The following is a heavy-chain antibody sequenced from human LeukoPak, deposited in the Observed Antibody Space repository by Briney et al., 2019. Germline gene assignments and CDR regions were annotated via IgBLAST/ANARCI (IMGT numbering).Heavy chain of an antibody. D-gene: IGHD6-13*01. CDR3: ARGQQQLVFDY. CDR1: GGSISSSSYY. Sequence: SETLSLTCTVSGGSISSSSYYWGWIRQPPGKGLEWIGYIYYSGSTYYNPSLKSRVTISVDTSKNQFSLKLSSVTAADTAVYYCARGQQQLVFDYWGQGTLVTVSS. CDR2: IYYSGST. V-gene: IGHV4-30-4*08. J-gene: IGHJ4*02.